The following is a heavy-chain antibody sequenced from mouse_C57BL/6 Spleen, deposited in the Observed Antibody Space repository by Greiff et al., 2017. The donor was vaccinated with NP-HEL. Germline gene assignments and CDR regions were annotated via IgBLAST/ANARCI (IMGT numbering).Heavy chain of an antibody. CDR3: ARRRGWLDFDY. CDR2: IYPGDGDT. J-gene: IGHJ2*01. D-gene: IGHD1-1*02. Sequence: VQLQQSGPELVKPGASVKISCKASGYAFSSSWMNWVKQRPGKGLEWIGRIYPGDGDTNYNGKFKGKATLTADKSSSTAYMQLSSLTSEDSAVYFCARRRGWLDFDYWGQGTTLTVSS. CDR1: GYAFSSSW. V-gene: IGHV1-82*01.